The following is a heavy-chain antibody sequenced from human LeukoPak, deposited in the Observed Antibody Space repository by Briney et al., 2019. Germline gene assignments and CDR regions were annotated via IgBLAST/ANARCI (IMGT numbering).Heavy chain of an antibody. CDR2: IYYSGST. D-gene: IGHD3-10*01. Sequence: SETLSLTCTVSGGSISSGGYYWSWIRQHPGKGLEWIGYIYYSGSTYYNPSLKSRVTISVDTSKNQFSLKLSSVTAADRAVYYCARFAINSYYYGSGSYANWFDPWGQGTLVTVSS. J-gene: IGHJ5*02. CDR1: GGSISSGGYY. CDR3: ARFAINSYYYGSGSYANWFDP. V-gene: IGHV4-31*03.